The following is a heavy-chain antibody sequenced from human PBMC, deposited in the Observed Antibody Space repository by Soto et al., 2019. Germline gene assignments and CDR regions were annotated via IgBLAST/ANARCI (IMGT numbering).Heavy chain of an antibody. J-gene: IGHJ4*02. V-gene: IGHV3-23*01. Sequence: GGSLRLSCAASGFTFSSYAMTWVRQAPGEGLECVSVISGSGGSTYYAEFVKGRFTISRDNSKRILYLQINSLRADDTAVYYCAKVNRYYYDSGGYLAHWGQGTLVTVSS. CDR2: ISGSGGST. D-gene: IGHD3-22*01. CDR3: AKVNRYYYDSGGYLAH. CDR1: GFTFSSYA.